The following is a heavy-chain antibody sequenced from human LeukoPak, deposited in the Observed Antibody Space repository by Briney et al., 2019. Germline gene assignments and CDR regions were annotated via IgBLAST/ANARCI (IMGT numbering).Heavy chain of an antibody. CDR2: ISSSSSYI. D-gene: IGHD4-17*01. CDR1: GFTFSSYS. V-gene: IGHV3-21*01. Sequence: TGGSLRLSCAASGFTFSSYSMNWVRQAPGKGLEWVSSISSSSSYIYYAGSVKGRFTISRDNAKNSLYLQMNSLRAEDTAVYYCAINGDPRNWYFDLWGRGTLVTVSS. J-gene: IGHJ2*01. CDR3: AINGDPRNWYFDL.